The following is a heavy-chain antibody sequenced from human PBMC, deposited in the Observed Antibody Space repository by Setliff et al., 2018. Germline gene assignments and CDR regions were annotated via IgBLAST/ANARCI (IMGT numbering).Heavy chain of an antibody. D-gene: IGHD3-10*01. CDR3: TRRPRGRAAFDI. CDR2: IYSSGTT. Sequence: SETLSLTCTVSGGSISTSSHHWVWIRQSPGKGLEWIGTIYSSGTTYYNLSPKSRVTISLDTSKSQFSLNLCSVTAADTAVYYCTRRPRGRAAFDIWGQGTMVTVSS. V-gene: IGHV4-39*01. J-gene: IGHJ3*02. CDR1: GGSISTSSHH.